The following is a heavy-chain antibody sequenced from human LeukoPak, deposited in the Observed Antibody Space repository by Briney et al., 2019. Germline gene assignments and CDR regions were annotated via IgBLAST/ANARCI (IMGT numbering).Heavy chain of an antibody. CDR3: ATTLYSGIYGDAFDI. D-gene: IGHD4-11*01. Sequence: GESPKISCQGSGYSFTIYWIGWVRQMPGKGLEWMGIMYPGDSETRYSPSFQSQVTISADKSISTAYLQWSSLKASDTAMYYCATTLYSGIYGDAFDIWGQGTMVTVSS. V-gene: IGHV5-51*01. CDR1: GYSFTIYW. CDR2: MYPGDSET. J-gene: IGHJ3*02.